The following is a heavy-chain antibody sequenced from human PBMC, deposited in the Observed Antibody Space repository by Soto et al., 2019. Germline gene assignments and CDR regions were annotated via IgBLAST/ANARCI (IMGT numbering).Heavy chain of an antibody. CDR2: ISYDGSNK. Sequence: GVSLTLSCAASGFTFSSYAMHWVRQAPGKGLEWVAVISYDGSNKYYADSVKGRFTISRDNSKNTLYLQMNSLRAEDTAVYYCARQGRRAARPIKYNWFDPWGQGTLVTVSS. CDR1: GFTFSSYA. J-gene: IGHJ5*02. V-gene: IGHV3-30-3*01. D-gene: IGHD6-6*01. CDR3: ARQGRRAARPIKYNWFDP.